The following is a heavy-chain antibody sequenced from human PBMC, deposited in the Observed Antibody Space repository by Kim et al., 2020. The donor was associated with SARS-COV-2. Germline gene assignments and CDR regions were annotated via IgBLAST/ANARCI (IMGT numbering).Heavy chain of an antibody. V-gene: IGHV1-2*06. CDR2: IIPRDGDT. J-gene: IGHJ4*02. Sequence: ASVKVSCKTTGYTFTDYYLHWVRQAPGQGLEWMGRIIPRDGDTKFGQRFQGRVAMTTDNSINTAYMELSRLRSDDTAVYYCATDAGYFGAGIYFDYWGQGALVTVSS. CDR1: GYTFTDYY. CDR3: ATDAGYFGAGIYFDY. D-gene: IGHD3-3*01.